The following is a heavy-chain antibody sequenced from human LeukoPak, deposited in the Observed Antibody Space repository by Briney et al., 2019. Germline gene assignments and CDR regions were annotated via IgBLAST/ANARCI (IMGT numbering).Heavy chain of an antibody. V-gene: IGHV3-30*04. Sequence: GRSLRLSCAASGSTFSSYAMHWVRQAPGKGLEWVAVISYDGSNKYYADSVKGRFTISRDNSKNTLYLQMNSLRAEDTAVYYCARDWAAAAGLDYWGQGTLVTVSS. CDR3: ARDWAAAAGLDY. CDR2: ISYDGSNK. D-gene: IGHD6-13*01. J-gene: IGHJ4*02. CDR1: GSTFSSYA.